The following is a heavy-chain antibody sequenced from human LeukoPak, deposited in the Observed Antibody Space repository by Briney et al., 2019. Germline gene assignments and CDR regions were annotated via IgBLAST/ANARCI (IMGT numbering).Heavy chain of an antibody. CDR1: GFTFSSYW. D-gene: IGHD5-12*01. CDR2: INSDGSST. V-gene: IGHV3-74*01. J-gene: IGHJ4*02. CDR3: ARDPPRGYSGYGIDY. Sequence: GGSLRLSCAASGFTFSSYWMHWVRQAPGKGLVWVSRINSDGSSTNYADSVKGRFTTSRDNAKNTLYLQMNSLRAEDTAVYYCARDPPRGYSGYGIDYWGQGTLVTVSS.